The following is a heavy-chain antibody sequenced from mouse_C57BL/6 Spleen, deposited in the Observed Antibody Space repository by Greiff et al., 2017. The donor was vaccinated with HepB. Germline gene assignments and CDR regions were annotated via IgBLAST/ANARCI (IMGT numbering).Heavy chain of an antibody. J-gene: IGHJ4*01. CDR2: IYPRSGNT. V-gene: IGHV1-81*01. CDR1: GYTFTSYG. Sequence: VQLQQSGAELARPGASVKLSCKASGYTFTSYGISWVKQRTGQGLEWIGEIYPRSGNTYYNEKFKGKATLTADKSSSTAYMELRSLTSEDSAVYFCARIDYYGSSYAMDYWGQGTSVTVSS. D-gene: IGHD1-1*01. CDR3: ARIDYYGSSYAMDY.